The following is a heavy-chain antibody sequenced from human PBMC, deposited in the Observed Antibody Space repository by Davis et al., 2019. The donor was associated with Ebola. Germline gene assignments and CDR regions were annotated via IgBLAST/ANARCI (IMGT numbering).Heavy chain of an antibody. Sequence: ASVKVSCKSSGYTFTSYGLVWVRQAPGVGLEWMGWISGFNTNTNFAQKFQGRVTVSNDTSTNTAYMDLRSLTSDDTAIYYCARAPNYDVLTGTSSYYFDYWGQGTLVTVSS. V-gene: IGHV1-18*04. CDR1: GYTFTSYG. J-gene: IGHJ4*02. CDR2: ISGFNTNT. D-gene: IGHD3-9*01. CDR3: ARAPNYDVLTGTSSYYFDY.